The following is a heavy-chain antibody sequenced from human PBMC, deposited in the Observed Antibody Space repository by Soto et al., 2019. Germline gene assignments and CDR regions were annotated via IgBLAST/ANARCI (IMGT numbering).Heavy chain of an antibody. CDR3: ARDSDNWNYDY. Sequence: SETLSLTCTVSGGSISSYYWSWIRQPPGKGLEWIGYIYYSGSTNYNPSLKSRVTISVDTSKNQFSLKLSSVTAADTAVYYCARDSDNWNYDYWGQGTLVTVSS. CDR1: GGSISSYY. V-gene: IGHV4-59*01. J-gene: IGHJ4*02. CDR2: IYYSGST. D-gene: IGHD1-7*01.